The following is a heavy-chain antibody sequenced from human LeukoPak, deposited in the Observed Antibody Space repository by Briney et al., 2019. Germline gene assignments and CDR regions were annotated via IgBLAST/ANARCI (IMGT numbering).Heavy chain of an antibody. CDR1: GGSISSGSYY. CDR3: AREMGQQLAFYYYYYMDV. D-gene: IGHD6-13*01. CDR2: IYTSGST. Sequence: SQTLSLTCTVSGGSISSGSYYWSWIRQPAGKGLEWIGRIYTSGSTNYNPSLKSRFTISVDTSKNQFSLKLSSVTAADTAVYYCAREMGQQLAFYYYYYMDVWGKGTTVTVSS. V-gene: IGHV4-61*02. J-gene: IGHJ6*03.